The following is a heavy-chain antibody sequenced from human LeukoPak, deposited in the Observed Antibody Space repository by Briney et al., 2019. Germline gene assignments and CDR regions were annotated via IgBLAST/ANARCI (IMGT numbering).Heavy chain of an antibody. V-gene: IGHV3-30-3*01. D-gene: IGHD2-2*01. CDR2: ISYDGSNK. Sequence: GGSLRLSCAASGFTFSSYAMHWVRQAPGKGLEWVAVISYDGSNKYYADSVKGRFTISRDNSKNTLYLQMNSLRAGDTAVYYCARGRGRVVPAAYRTEYFQHWGQGTLVTVSS. J-gene: IGHJ1*01. CDR1: GFTFSSYA. CDR3: ARGRGRVVPAAYRTEYFQH.